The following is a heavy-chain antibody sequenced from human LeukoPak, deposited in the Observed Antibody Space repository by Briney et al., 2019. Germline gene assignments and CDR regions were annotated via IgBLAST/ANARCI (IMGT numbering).Heavy chain of an antibody. CDR3: AKDNLPYSRCWYGY. CDR2: ISGDGGSR. J-gene: IGHJ4*02. D-gene: IGHD6-13*01. CDR1: GFTLDDYA. V-gene: IGHV3-43*02. Sequence: GGSLRLSCAASGFTLDDYAMHWVRHAPGKGLEWVCLISGDGGSRYYADSVKGRFTISRDNSKNSLYLQMNSLRAEDTALYYCAKDNLPYSRCWYGYWGQGTLVTFSS.